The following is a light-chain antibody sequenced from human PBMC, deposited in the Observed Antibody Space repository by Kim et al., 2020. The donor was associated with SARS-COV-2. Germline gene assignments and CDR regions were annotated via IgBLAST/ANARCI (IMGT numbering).Light chain of an antibody. V-gene: IGLV3-19*01. J-gene: IGLJ1*01. CDR2: GKN. CDR1: SLRSYY. Sequence: ALGQTVRIPCQGDSLRSYYASWYQQKPGQAPVLVIYGKNNRPSGIPDRFSGSSSGNTASLTITGAQAEDEADYYCNSRDSSGNHLVFGTGTQLTVL. CDR3: NSRDSSGNHLV.